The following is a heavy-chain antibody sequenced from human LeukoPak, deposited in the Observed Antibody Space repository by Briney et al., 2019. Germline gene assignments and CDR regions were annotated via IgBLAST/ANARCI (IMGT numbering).Heavy chain of an antibody. CDR1: GFTFDDYT. D-gene: IGHD6-6*01. V-gene: IGHV3-43*01. J-gene: IGHJ6*02. CDR3: AKDIGAARPDYYYCGMDV. Sequence: GGSLRLSCAASGFTFDDYTMHWVRHAPGKGLEWVSLISWDGGSTYYADSVKGRFTISRDNSKNSLYLQMNSLRTEDTALYYCAKDIGAARPDYYYCGMDVWGQGTTVTVSS. CDR2: ISWDGGST.